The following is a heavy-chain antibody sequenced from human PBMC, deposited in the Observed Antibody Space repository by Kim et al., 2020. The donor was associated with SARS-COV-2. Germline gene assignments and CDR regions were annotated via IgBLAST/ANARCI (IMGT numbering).Heavy chain of an antibody. V-gene: IGHV3-23*01. CDR3: AKKKGATPAASDY. Sequence: YADPVKGRFTISRDNSKNTLYLQMNSLRAEDTAVYYCAKKKGATPAASDYWGQGTLVTVSS. D-gene: IGHD2-2*01. J-gene: IGHJ4*02.